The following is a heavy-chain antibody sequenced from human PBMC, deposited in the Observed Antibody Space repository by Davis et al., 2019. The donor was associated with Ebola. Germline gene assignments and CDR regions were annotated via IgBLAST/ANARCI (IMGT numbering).Heavy chain of an antibody. CDR3: ARDQHTGNWFDP. CDR2: INHSGST. V-gene: IGHV4-34*01. J-gene: IGHJ5*02. CDR1: GFTFSSYW. Sequence: GSLRLSCAASGFTFSSYWMSWVRQPPGKGLEWIGEINHSGSTNYNPSPKSRVTISVDTSKNQFSLKLSSVTAADTAVYYCARDQHTGNWFDPWGQGTLVTVSS. D-gene: IGHD4-17*01.